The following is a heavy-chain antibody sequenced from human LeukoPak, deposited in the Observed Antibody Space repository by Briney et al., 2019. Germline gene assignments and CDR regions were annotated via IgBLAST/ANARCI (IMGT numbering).Heavy chain of an antibody. V-gene: IGHV1-18*01. J-gene: IGHJ4*02. CDR2: ISAYNGNT. CDR1: GYTFTSYI. CDR3: ARGGITMIVVAPQDY. D-gene: IGHD3-22*01. Sequence: ASVKVSCKASGYTFTSYIISWVRQAPGQGLEWMGWISAYNGNTNYAQKLQGRVTMTTDTSTRTAYMELRSLRSDDTAVYYCARGGITMIVVAPQDYWGQGTLVTVSS.